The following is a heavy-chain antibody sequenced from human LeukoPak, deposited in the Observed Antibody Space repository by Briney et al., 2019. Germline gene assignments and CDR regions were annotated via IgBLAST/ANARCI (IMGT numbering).Heavy chain of an antibody. CDR3: ARDLGWLLLDY. D-gene: IGHD2-15*01. J-gene: IGHJ4*02. Sequence: PGGSLRLSCAASGFIFSNYWMDWVRQVPGKGLEWVANMKGDGSEIYYVDPVKGRFTISRDNAKNSLYLQMNNLRAEDTAIYYCARDLGWLLLDYWGQGTLVTVSS. V-gene: IGHV3-7*03. CDR2: MKGDGSEI. CDR1: GFIFSNYW.